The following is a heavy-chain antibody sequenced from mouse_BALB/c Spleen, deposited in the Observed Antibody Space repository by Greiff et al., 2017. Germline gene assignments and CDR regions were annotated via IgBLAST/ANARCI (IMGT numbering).Heavy chain of an antibody. Sequence: VHLVESGPGLVAPSQSLSITCTVSGFSLTSYGVHWVRQPPGKGLEWLGVIWAGGSTNYNSALMSRLSISKDNSKDQVFLKMNSLQTDDTTLYYCARGGRAMDDWGQGTSVTVSA. V-gene: IGHV2-9*02. CDR2: IWAGGST. CDR1: GFSLTSYG. CDR3: ARGGRAMDD. D-gene: IGHD3-3*01. J-gene: IGHJ4*01.